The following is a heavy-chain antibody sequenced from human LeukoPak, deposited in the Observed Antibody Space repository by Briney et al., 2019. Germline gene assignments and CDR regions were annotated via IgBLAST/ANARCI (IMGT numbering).Heavy chain of an antibody. V-gene: IGHV3-48*03. CDR3: ARPVVLTAIPGYFQH. CDR2: ISSSGSTI. Sequence: GGSLRLSCAASGFTFSSYEMNWVRQAPGKGLEWVSYISSSGSTIYYADSVKGRFTISRDNSKNTLYLQMNSLRAEDTAVYYCARPVVLTAIPGYFQHWGQGTLVTVSS. CDR1: GFTFSSYE. D-gene: IGHD2-21*02. J-gene: IGHJ1*01.